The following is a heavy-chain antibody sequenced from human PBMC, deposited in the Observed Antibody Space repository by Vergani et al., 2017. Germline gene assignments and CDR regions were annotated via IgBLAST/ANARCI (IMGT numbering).Heavy chain of an antibody. CDR3: ARGALWWLRQIDS. CDR1: GDSMNTYY. J-gene: IGHJ4*02. CDR2: IYDSGDT. V-gene: IGHV4-59*01. Sequence: QVQLQESGPGLVKPSETLSLTCSVSGDSMNTYYWTWIRQTPAKGLEWIGYIYDSGDTKYNPSLTSRVTMSVDTSKNQFSLNLYSVTSADTAVYYCARGALWWLRQIDSWGQGTLVTVSS. D-gene: IGHD2-21*01.